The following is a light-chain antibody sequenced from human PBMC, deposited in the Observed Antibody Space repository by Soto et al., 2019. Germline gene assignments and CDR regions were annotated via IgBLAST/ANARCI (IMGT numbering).Light chain of an antibody. CDR3: QQHNQWPIT. CDR1: QSAGNF. Sequence: EIVLTQSPDTPSLSPGETAPLSFRASQSAGNFLAWYQQKPGQAPRLLIYYISTRATGIPARFSGSGSGTEFTLTINSLQSEDSAVYYCQQHNQWPITFGQGTRLEI. CDR2: YIS. V-gene: IGKV3-11*01. J-gene: IGKJ5*01.